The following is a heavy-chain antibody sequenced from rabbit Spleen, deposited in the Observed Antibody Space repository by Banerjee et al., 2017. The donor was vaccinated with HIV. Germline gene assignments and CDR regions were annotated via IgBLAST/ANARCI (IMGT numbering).Heavy chain of an antibody. CDR1: GVSFTFSSY. Sequence: QSLEESGGDLVKPGASLTLTCTASGVSFTFSSYMCWVRQAPGKGLEWIACIDTGSSGFTYFATWAKGRFTISITSSTTVTLQVTRLTAADTATYFCARDTSSSFSSYGMDLWGPGTLVTVS. V-gene: IGHV1S40*01. J-gene: IGHJ6*01. D-gene: IGHD1-1*01. CDR3: ARDTSSSFSSYGMDL. CDR2: IDTGSSGFT.